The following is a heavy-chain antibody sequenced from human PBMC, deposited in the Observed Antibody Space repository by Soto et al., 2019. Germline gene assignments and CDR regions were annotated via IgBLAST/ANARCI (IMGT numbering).Heavy chain of an antibody. Sequence: QVQLVQSGAEVKKPGSSVKVSCKASGGTFSTYTITWVRQAPGQGLEWMGRIIPIIGIINYAQKFQGRVTISADKFTGTAYVELTGLKCDDTAVYYCAGDPDSHYNDSHASSYPWGQGTLVTVSS. V-gene: IGHV1-69*08. CDR3: AGDPDSHYNDSHASSYP. D-gene: IGHD4-4*01. CDR1: GGTFSTYT. J-gene: IGHJ5*02. CDR2: IIPIIGII.